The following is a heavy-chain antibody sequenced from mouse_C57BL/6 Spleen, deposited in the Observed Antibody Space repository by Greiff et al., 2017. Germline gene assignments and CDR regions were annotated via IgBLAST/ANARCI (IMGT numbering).Heavy chain of an antibody. D-gene: IGHD2-5*01. CDR3: AKTYYSKGGFDY. V-gene: IGHV1-4*01. CDR1: GYTFTSYT. Sequence: QVQLQQSGAELARPGASVKMSCKASGYTFTSYTMHWVKQRPGQGLEWIGYINPSSGYTKYNQKFKDKATLTADKSSSTAYMQLSSLTSEDSAVYYCAKTYYSKGGFDYWGQGTTLTVSS. J-gene: IGHJ2*01. CDR2: INPSSGYT.